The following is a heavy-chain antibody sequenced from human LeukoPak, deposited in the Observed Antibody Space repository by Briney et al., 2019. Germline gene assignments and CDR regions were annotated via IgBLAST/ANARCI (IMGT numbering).Heavy chain of an antibody. CDR2: IIPIFGTA. Sequence: SVKVSCKASGGTFSSYAISWVRQAPGQGLEWMGGIIPIFGTANYAQKFQGRVTITADESTSTAYMELSSLRSEDTAVYYCARQGRAVANFRGMDVWGQGTTVTVSS. D-gene: IGHD2-15*01. CDR3: ARQGRAVANFRGMDV. CDR1: GGTFSSYA. J-gene: IGHJ6*02. V-gene: IGHV1-69*13.